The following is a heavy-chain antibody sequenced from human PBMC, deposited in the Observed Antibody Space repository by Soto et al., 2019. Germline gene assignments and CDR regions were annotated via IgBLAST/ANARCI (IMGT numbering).Heavy chain of an antibody. V-gene: IGHV4-34*01. J-gene: IGHJ4*02. D-gene: IGHD6-13*01. CDR1: GGSFSGYY. CDR3: ARGRTGPAPGSSSWYPRRGYFDY. CDR2: INHSGST. Sequence: PSETLSLTCAFYGGSFSGYYWSLIRQPPGKGLEWIGEINHSGSTNYNPSLKSRVTISVDTSKNQFSLKLSSVTAADTAVYYCARGRTGPAPGSSSWYPRRGYFDYWGQGTLVTVSS.